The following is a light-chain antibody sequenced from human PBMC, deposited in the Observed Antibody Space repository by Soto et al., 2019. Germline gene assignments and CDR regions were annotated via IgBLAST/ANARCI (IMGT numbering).Light chain of an antibody. CDR1: KSISSW. V-gene: IGKV1-5*03. CDR3: QQYNSLT. CDR2: KAS. Sequence: DIQMTQSPSTLSASVGDRVTITCRASKSISSWLAWYQQKPGKAPKLLIYKASSLESGVPSRCSGSGSGTEFTLTSSSLQPDDFATYYCQQYNSLTFGQGTKVEIK. J-gene: IGKJ1*01.